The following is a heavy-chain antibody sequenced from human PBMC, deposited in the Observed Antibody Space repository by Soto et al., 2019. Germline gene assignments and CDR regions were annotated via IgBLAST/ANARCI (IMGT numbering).Heavy chain of an antibody. CDR1: GGSISSYC. CDR3: ARLLDWFDP. V-gene: IGHV4-59*08. D-gene: IGHD2-8*02. Sequence: SETLCLTCTVYGGSISSYCCSWIRKPPGRGLEWIGSIYYSGSTNYNPSLKSRVTISVDTSKNQFSLKLSSVTAADTAVYYCARLLDWFDPWGQGTLVTVSS. CDR2: IYYSGST. J-gene: IGHJ5*02.